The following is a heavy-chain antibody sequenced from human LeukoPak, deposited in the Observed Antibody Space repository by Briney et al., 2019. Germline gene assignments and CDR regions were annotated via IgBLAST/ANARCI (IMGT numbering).Heavy chain of an antibody. V-gene: IGHV3-23*01. CDR1: GFTFSSYA. D-gene: IGHD6-19*01. J-gene: IGHJ4*02. CDR2: ISGSGGGT. CDR3: AKTTTGYSSGRYPGWPVDY. Sequence: GGSLRLSCAASGFTFSSYAVSWVRQAPGKGLEWVSAISGSGGGTYYADSVKGRFTISRDNSKDTVYLQMNSMSTEDTAVYYCAKTTTGYSSGRYPGWPVDYWGQGTLVTVSS.